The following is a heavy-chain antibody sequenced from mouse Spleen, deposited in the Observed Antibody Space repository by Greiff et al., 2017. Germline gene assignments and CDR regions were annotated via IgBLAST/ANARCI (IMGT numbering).Heavy chain of an antibody. Sequence: EVMLVESGGGLVKLGGSLKLSCAASGFTFSSYAMSWVRQTPEKRLEWVATISSGGGNTYYPDSVKGRFTISRDNAKNTLYLQMSSLKSEDTAMYYCARRGNYPYYFDYWGQGTTLTVSS. CDR2: ISSGGGNT. D-gene: IGHD2-1*01. J-gene: IGHJ2*01. CDR3: ARRGNYPYYFDY. V-gene: IGHV5-9*01. CDR1: GFTFSSYA.